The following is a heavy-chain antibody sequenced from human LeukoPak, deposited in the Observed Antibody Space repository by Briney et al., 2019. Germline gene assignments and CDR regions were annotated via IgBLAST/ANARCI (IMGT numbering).Heavy chain of an antibody. CDR3: ARDLYYYDSSGYYEDDY. D-gene: IGHD3-22*01. Sequence: SETLSLTCAVYGGSFSGYYWSWIRQPPGKGLEWIGEINHSGSTNYNPSLKSRVTISVDTSKNQFSLKLSSVTAADTAVYYCARDLYYYDSSGYYEDDYWGQGTLVTVSS. CDR2: INHSGST. CDR1: GGSFSGYY. J-gene: IGHJ4*02. V-gene: IGHV4-34*01.